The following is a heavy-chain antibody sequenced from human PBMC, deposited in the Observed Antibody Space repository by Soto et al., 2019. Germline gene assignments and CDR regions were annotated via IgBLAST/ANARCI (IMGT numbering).Heavy chain of an antibody. CDR3: AKDLGAAGAFDY. J-gene: IGHJ4*02. Sequence: ESGGGLVQPGGSLRLSCAASGFDFSAYAMSWVRQAPGKGLEWVSAITGRGDTTDYADSVKGRFTISRDNSKNTLYLQMNSLRAEDTAVYYCAKDLGAAGAFDYWGQGTLVTVSS. D-gene: IGHD6-13*01. V-gene: IGHV3-23*01. CDR1: GFDFSAYA. CDR2: ITGRGDTT.